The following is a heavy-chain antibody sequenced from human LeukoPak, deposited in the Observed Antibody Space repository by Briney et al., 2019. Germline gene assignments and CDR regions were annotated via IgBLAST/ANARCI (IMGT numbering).Heavy chain of an antibody. CDR3: ARSSDAIIYFQH. V-gene: IGHV3-53*01. Sequence: GGSLRLSCAASGFTVSSNYMSWVRQAPGKGLEWVSVFYSGGNTYYADSVRGRFIISRDNSKNTLYLQMNSLRAEDTAVYYCARSSDAIIYFQHWGQGTLVTVSS. CDR2: FYSGGNT. J-gene: IGHJ1*01. D-gene: IGHD3-9*01. CDR1: GFTVSSNY.